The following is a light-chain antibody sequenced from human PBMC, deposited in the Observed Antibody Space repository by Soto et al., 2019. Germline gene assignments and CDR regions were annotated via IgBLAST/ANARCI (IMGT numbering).Light chain of an antibody. Sequence: EIVLTQSPGTLSLSPGERATLFCRASQSVSSSYLAWYQQKPGQAPRLLIYGASSRATGIPDRFSGSGSGTDFSLTISRLEPEDVAVYYCQQYGSSPPGGTFGQGTKVEIK. CDR2: GAS. J-gene: IGKJ1*01. CDR1: QSVSSSY. V-gene: IGKV3-20*01. CDR3: QQYGSSPPGGT.